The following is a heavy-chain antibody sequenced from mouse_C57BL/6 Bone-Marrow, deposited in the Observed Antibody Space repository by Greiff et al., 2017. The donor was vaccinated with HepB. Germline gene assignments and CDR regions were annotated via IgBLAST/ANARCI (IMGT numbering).Heavy chain of an antibody. CDR1: GFTFSSYG. J-gene: IGHJ3*01. Sequence: EVMLVESGGDLVKPGGSLKLSCAASGFTFSSYGMSWVRQTPDKRLEWVATISSGGSYTYYPDSVKGRFTISRDNAKNTLYMQMSSLKSEDTAVNDCARQTYDDDLFAYWGQGTMVTVSA. CDR2: ISSGGSYT. CDR3: ARQTYDDDLFAY. V-gene: IGHV5-6*01. D-gene: IGHD2-4*01.